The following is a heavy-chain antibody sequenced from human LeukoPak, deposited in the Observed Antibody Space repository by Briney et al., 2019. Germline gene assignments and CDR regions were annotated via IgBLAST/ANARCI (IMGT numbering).Heavy chain of an antibody. CDR1: GFTFSSYS. Sequence: GGSLRLSCAASGFTFSSYSMNWVRQAPGKGLEWDSYISSGSSTIYYADSVKGRFTISRDNAKNSLCLQMNSLRDEDTAVYYCARENIVVVTAIRDAFDIWGQGTMVTVSS. CDR2: ISSGSSTI. CDR3: ARENIVVVTAIRDAFDI. J-gene: IGHJ3*02. D-gene: IGHD2-21*02. V-gene: IGHV3-48*02.